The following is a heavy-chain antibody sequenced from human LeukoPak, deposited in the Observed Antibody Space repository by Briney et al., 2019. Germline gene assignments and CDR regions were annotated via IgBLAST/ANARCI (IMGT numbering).Heavy chain of an antibody. CDR1: GFTFSSYA. Sequence: GGSLRLSCAASGFTFSSYAMHWVRQAPGKGLEWVAFIRYDGSNKYYADSVKGRFTISRDNSKNTLYLQMNSLRAEDTAVYYCAKRPAGIAAAGTFWFDPWGQGTLVTVSS. CDR2: IRYDGSNK. CDR3: AKRPAGIAAAGTFWFDP. D-gene: IGHD6-13*01. V-gene: IGHV3-30*02. J-gene: IGHJ5*02.